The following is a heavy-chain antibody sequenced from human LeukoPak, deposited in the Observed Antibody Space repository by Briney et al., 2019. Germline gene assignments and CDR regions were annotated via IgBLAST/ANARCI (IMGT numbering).Heavy chain of an antibody. D-gene: IGHD3-22*01. V-gene: IGHV4-34*01. CDR1: GGSFSGYY. CDR2: INHSGST. CDR3: ARAPVMDYYDSSGPYAFDI. J-gene: IGHJ3*02. Sequence: SETLSLTCAVYGGSFSGYYWSWIRQPPGKGLEWIGEINHSGSTNYNPSLKSRVTISVDTSKNRFSLKLSSVTAADTAVYYCARAPVMDYYDSSGPYAFDIWGQGTMVTVSS.